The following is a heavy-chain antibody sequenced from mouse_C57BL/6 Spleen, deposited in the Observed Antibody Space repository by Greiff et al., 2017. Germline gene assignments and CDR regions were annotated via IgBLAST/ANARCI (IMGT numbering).Heavy chain of an antibody. J-gene: IGHJ2*01. V-gene: IGHV5-17*01. CDR1: GFTFSDYG. Sequence: EVKLMESGGGLVKPGGSLKLSCAASGFTFSDYGMHWVRQAPEKGLEWVAYISSGSSTIYYADTVKGRFTISRDNAKNTLFLQMTSLRSEDTAMYYCARGSTTVVPYYFDYWGQGTTLTVSS. D-gene: IGHD1-1*01. CDR3: ARGSTTVVPYYFDY. CDR2: ISSGSSTI.